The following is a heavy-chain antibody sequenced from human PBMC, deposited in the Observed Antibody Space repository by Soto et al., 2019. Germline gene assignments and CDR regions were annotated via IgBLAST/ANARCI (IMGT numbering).Heavy chain of an antibody. J-gene: IGHJ4*02. D-gene: IGHD6-13*01. CDR1: GFTFSSYA. CDR3: AKVPPPSPGYSSSWFDY. CDR2: ISGSGGST. V-gene: IGHV3-23*01. Sequence: PGGSLRLSCAASGFTFSSYAMSWVRQAPGKGLEWVSAISGSGGSTYYADSVKGRFTISRDNSKNTLYLQMNSLRAEDTAVYYCAKVPPPSPGYSSSWFDYWGQGTLVTVSS.